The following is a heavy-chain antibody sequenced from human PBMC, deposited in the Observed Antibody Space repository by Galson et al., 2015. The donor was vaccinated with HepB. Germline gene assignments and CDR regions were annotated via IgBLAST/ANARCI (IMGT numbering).Heavy chain of an antibody. V-gene: IGHV1-18*01. J-gene: IGHJ4*02. Sequence: SVKVSCKASGYTFTSYGISWVRQAPGQGLEWMGWISAYNGNTNYAQKLQGRVTMTTDTSTSTAYMELRSLRSDDTAVYYCARVPSRGIQLWSHYFDYWGQGTLVTVSS. CDR1: GYTFTSYG. D-gene: IGHD5-18*01. CDR2: ISAYNGNT. CDR3: ARVPSRGIQLWSHYFDY.